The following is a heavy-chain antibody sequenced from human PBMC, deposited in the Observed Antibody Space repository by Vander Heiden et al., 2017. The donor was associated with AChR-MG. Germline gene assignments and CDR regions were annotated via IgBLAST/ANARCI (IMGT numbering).Heavy chain of an antibody. CDR1: GYSFTGYY. J-gene: IGHJ4*02. CDR2: INPNSGGT. D-gene: IGHD6-6*01. CDR3: AREYSSSSGRVFDY. Sequence: QVQLVQSGAELKKPGDSVKVSCEASGYSFTGYYMPWVRQAPGQGLEWMGWINPNSGGTTYAQKFQGRVTMTRDTSISTAYMELSSLRSDDTAVYYCAREYSSSSGRVFDYWGQGTLVTVSS. V-gene: IGHV1-2*02.